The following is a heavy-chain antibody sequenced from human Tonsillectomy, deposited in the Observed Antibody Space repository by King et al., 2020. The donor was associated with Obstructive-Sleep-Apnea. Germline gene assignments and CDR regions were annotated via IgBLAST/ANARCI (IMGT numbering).Heavy chain of an antibody. Sequence: VQLQESGPGLVKPSETLSLTCTVSGSSISSGYYWGWIRPPPGKGLEWLGSIYHSGSTYYNPSLKSRVTISVDTSKNQFSLKLSSVTAAATAGYYCARVSSPTGAGHLFEIWGQGTMVTVSS. V-gene: IGHV4-38-2*02. CDR1: GSSISSGYY. D-gene: IGHD6-13*01. J-gene: IGHJ3*02. CDR3: ARVSSPTGAGHLFEI. CDR2: IYHSGST.